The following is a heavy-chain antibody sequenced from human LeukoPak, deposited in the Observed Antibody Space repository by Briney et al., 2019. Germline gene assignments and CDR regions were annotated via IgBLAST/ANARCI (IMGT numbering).Heavy chain of an antibody. Sequence: SVKVSCKASGGTFSSYAISWVRQAPGQGLEWMGRIIPFFGTANFAQKFQGRVTITADESTSTAYMELSSLRSEDTAVYYCALLDTAMVPIAEYFHHWGQGTLVTVSS. D-gene: IGHD5-18*01. J-gene: IGHJ1*01. CDR3: ALLDTAMVPIAEYFHH. V-gene: IGHV1-69*13. CDR2: IIPFFGTA. CDR1: GGTFSSYA.